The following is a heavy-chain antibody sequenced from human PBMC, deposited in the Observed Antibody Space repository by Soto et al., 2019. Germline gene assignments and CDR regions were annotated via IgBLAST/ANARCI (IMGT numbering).Heavy chain of an antibody. Sequence: QVQLVESGGGVVQPGRSLRLSCAASGFTFSSYGMHWVRQAPGKGLEWVAVIWYDGSNKYYADSVKGRFTISRDNSKNTLYLQMNSLRAEDTAVYYCARDGPRTYYYDSSGYLDYWGQGTLVTVSS. CDR3: ARDGPRTYYYDSSGYLDY. CDR1: GFTFSSYG. J-gene: IGHJ4*02. D-gene: IGHD3-22*01. V-gene: IGHV3-33*01. CDR2: IWYDGSNK.